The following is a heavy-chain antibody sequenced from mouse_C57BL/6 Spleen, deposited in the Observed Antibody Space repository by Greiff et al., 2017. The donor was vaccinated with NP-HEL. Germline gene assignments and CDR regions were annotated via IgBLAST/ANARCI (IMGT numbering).Heavy chain of an antibody. V-gene: IGHV1-18*01. CDR1: GYTFTDYN. Sequence: EVQRVESGPELVKPGASVKIPCKASGYTFTDYNMDWVKQSHGKSLEWIGDINPNNGGTIYNQKFKGKATLTVDKSSSTAYMEIRSLTSEYTAVYYCARRDYGSSYGAMDYWGQGTSVTVSS. CDR2: INPNNGGT. J-gene: IGHJ4*01. CDR3: ARRDYGSSYGAMDY. D-gene: IGHD1-1*01.